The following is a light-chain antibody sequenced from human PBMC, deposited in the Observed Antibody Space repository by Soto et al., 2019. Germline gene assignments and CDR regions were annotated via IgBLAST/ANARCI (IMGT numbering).Light chain of an antibody. CDR3: QQYGGSPIT. Sequence: EIVLTQSPATRSLSPGERATLSCRASQSVSSYLTWYQQKPGQAPRLLIYDASNRATGIPARFSGSGSGTDFTLTITRLENEDFALYYCQQYGGSPITFGLGTRLEIK. CDR2: DAS. CDR1: QSVSSY. J-gene: IGKJ5*01. V-gene: IGKV3-11*01.